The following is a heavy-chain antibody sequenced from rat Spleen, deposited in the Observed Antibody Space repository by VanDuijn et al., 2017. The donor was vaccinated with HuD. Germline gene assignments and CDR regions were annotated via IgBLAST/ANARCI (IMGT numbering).Heavy chain of an antibody. J-gene: IGHJ2*01. D-gene: IGHD1-2*01. CDR2: ISHIGGDT. CDR1: GFSFNNFW. V-gene: IGHV5-31*01. CDR3: ARHRSGRAISTYFDY. Sequence: EVQLVESGGGLVQPGNSLKLSCEASGFSFNNFWMTWIRQAPGKGLEWVASISHIGGDTYFPDSVRGRFAVSRDNAKSTLYLQMDSLRSEDTATYYCARHRSGRAISTYFDYWGQGVMVTVSS.